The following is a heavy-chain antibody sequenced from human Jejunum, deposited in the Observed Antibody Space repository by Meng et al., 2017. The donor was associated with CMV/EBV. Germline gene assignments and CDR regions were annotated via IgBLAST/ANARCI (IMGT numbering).Heavy chain of an antibody. CDR3: ARDPSNTSGRYAYFDY. CDR2: INPNTGGT. CDR1: GYTFTAYY. Sequence: QGQLVQSGAEVKKPGASVQVSCKASGYTFTAYYMHWVRQAPGQGLEWMGWINPNTGGTNYAPKFQDRVTMTRDTSITTAYMDLSRLTSDDTAVYYCARDPSNTSGRYAYFDYWGQGTLVTVSS. J-gene: IGHJ4*02. D-gene: IGHD6-19*01. V-gene: IGHV1-2*02.